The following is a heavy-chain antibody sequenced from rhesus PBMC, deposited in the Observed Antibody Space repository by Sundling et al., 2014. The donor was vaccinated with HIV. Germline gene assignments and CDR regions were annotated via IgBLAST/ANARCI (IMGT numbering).Heavy chain of an antibody. V-gene: IGHV4S2*01. Sequence: QVQLQESGPGLVKPSETLPLTCAVSGSPISNNYWTWIRQAPGKGLEWIGRIDGDDGSTDYNPSLKSRVTISIDTSKNQFSLKLSSVTAADTAVYYCARMADDSGYYFDYWGQGVLVTVSS. D-gene: IGHD3-28*01. CDR2: IDGDDGST. CDR1: GSPISNNY. J-gene: IGHJ4*01. CDR3: ARMADDSGYYFDY.